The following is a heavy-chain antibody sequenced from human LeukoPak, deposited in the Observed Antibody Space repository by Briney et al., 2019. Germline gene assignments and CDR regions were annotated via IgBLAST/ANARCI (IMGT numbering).Heavy chain of an antibody. V-gene: IGHV1-2*02. J-gene: IGHJ4*02. CDR2: MNPNSGGT. Sequence: ASVKVSCKASGCTFTGDYLHWVRQAPGQGLEWMGWMNPNSGGTNYAQKFQGRVTMTRDTSISTAYMELSRLRSDDTAVYYCARDYASGSYYDYWGQGSLVTVSS. D-gene: IGHD3-10*01. CDR1: GCTFTGDY. CDR3: ARDYASGSYYDY.